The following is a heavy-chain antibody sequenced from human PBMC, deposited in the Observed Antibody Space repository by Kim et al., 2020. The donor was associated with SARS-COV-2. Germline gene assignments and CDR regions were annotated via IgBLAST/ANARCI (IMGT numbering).Heavy chain of an antibody. CDR2: IGTAGDT. D-gene: IGHD3-10*01. CDR1: GFTFSSYD. CDR3: ARDGAGVGRVSGAFDI. V-gene: IGHV3-13*04. J-gene: IGHJ3*02. Sequence: GGSLRLSCAASGFTFSSYDMHWVRQATGKGLEWVSAIGTAGDTYYPGSVKGRFTISRENAKNSLYLQMNSLRAGDTAVYYCARDGAGVGRVSGAFDIWGQGTMVTVSS.